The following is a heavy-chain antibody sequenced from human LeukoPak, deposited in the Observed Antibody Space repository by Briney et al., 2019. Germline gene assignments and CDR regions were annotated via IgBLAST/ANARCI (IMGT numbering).Heavy chain of an antibody. Sequence: GGSLRLSCAASGFTFSSYNMNWVRQAPGKGLEWVSYISSSSNSIYYADSVKGRFTISRDNAKNSLYLQMHSLRAEDTAVYYCARDSVSGWGSWYGDYYYYYYMDVWGKGTTVTVSS. J-gene: IGHJ6*03. CDR3: ARDSVSGWGSWYGDYYYYYYMDV. D-gene: IGHD6-13*01. CDR2: ISSSSNSI. V-gene: IGHV3-48*01. CDR1: GFTFSSYN.